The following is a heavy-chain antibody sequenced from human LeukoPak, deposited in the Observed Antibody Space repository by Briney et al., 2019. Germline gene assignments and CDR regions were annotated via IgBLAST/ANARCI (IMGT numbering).Heavy chain of an antibody. CDR1: GYTFTGYY. Sequence: ASVKVSCKASGYTFTGYYMHWVRQAPGQGLEWMGWINPNSGGTNYAQKFQGRVTMTRDTSISTAYMELSRLRSDDTAVYYCAGYYYGSGSYYMSYYYGMDVWGQGTTVTVSS. D-gene: IGHD3-10*01. CDR2: INPNSGGT. J-gene: IGHJ6*02. CDR3: AGYYYGSGSYYMSYYYGMDV. V-gene: IGHV1-2*02.